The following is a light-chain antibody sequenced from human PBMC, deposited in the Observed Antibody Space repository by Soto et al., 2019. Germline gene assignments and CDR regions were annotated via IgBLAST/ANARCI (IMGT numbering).Light chain of an antibody. V-gene: IGKV1-27*01. Sequence: DIQMTQSPSSLSASVGDRVTITCRASQGVSNYLAWYQQKPGKVPKLLIYAASTLQSGVPSRFSGSGSGTDFTLTISSLQPEDVATYYCQKYNSAQTWTFDQGTKVDIK. CDR3: QKYNSAQTWT. CDR1: QGVSNY. CDR2: AAS. J-gene: IGKJ1*01.